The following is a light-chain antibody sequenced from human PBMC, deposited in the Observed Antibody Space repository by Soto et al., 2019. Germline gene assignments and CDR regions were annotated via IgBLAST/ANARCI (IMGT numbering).Light chain of an antibody. Sequence: DIVMTQSPLSLPVTPGEPASISCRPSQSLLHSNGYNYLDWYLQEPGQSPQLLIYLGSNRASGVPDRFSGSGSGTDFTLKISRVEAEDVGVYYCMQALQTPYTFGQGTKVDIK. CDR3: MQALQTPYT. J-gene: IGKJ2*01. CDR1: QSLLHSNGYNY. V-gene: IGKV2-28*01. CDR2: LGS.